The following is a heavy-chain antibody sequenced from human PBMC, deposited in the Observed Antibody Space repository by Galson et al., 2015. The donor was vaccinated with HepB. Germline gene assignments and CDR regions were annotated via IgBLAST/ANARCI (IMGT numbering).Heavy chain of an antibody. J-gene: IGHJ4*02. D-gene: IGHD6-19*01. CDR2: IGTGGGTT. V-gene: IGHV3-23*01. CDR1: GFTFSSYV. Sequence: SLRLSCATSGFTFSSYVMSWVRQAPGKGLEWVSVIGTGGGTTYYADSVKGRFTISRDNSKNTLYLQMNSLRAEDTAVYYCAKHPVAGNFDYWGQGTLVTVSS. CDR3: AKHPVAGNFDY.